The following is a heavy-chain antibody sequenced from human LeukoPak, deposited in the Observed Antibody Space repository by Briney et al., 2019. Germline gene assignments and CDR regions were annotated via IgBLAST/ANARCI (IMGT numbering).Heavy chain of an antibody. CDR2: IYPGDSDT. J-gene: IGHJ3*02. CDR1: GYSFTSYW. Sequence: GESLKISCKGSGYSFTSYWIGWVRQMPGKGLEWMGIIYPGDSDTRYSPSFQGQVTISADKSISTAYLQWSSLKASDTAMYYGARQGVLRYFDWLSSTDAFDIWGQGTMVTVSS. D-gene: IGHD3-9*01. V-gene: IGHV5-51*01. CDR3: ARQGVLRYFDWLSSTDAFDI.